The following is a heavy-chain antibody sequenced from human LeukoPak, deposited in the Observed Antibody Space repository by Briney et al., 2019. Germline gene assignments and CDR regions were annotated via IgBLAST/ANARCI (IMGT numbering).Heavy chain of an antibody. J-gene: IGHJ5*02. CDR1: GGTFSSYA. Sequence: SVKVSCKASGGTFSSYAISWVRQAPGQGLEWMGGIIPIFGTANYAQKFQGRVTITADESTSTAYMELSSLRSEDTAVYYCARDSVAGYSSSWYGFDPWGQGTLVTVSS. D-gene: IGHD6-13*01. V-gene: IGHV1-69*13. CDR3: ARDSVAGYSSSWYGFDP. CDR2: IIPIFGTA.